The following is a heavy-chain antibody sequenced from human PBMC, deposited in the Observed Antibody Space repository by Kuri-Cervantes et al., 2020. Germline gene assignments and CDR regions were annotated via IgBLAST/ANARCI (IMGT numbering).Heavy chain of an antibody. V-gene: IGHV4-61*02. CDR2: IYSSGST. Sequence: SQTLSLTCAVSGYSISSGYYWGWIRQPAGKGLEWIGRIYSSGSTNYNPSLKSRVTISIDTSKNQFSLKLSSVTAADTAVYYWARRYSSPYYYMDVWGKGTTVTVSS. J-gene: IGHJ6*03. CDR3: ARRYSSPYYYMDV. D-gene: IGHD4-11*01. CDR1: GYSISSGYY.